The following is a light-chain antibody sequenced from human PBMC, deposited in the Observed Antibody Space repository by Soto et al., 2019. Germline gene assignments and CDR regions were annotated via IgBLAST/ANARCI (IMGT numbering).Light chain of an antibody. J-gene: IGKJ5*01. CDR3: QQYDDWPPVT. CDR2: GVS. V-gene: IGKV3-15*01. Sequence: EIVMTQSPATLPVSPGERATLSCRTSQSVGRNLAWYQLKPGLAPRLVIYGVSIRANGIPARFSGSGSGTEFTLTISSLQSEDFAVHYCQQYDDWPPVTFGQGTRLEIK. CDR1: QSVGRN.